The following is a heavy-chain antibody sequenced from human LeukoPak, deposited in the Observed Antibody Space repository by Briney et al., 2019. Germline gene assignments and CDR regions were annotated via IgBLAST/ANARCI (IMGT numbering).Heavy chain of an antibody. D-gene: IGHD6-19*01. CDR2: IYSGGST. CDR1: GFTFSSYG. J-gene: IGHJ4*02. CDR3: AREFVAGDGFDYYFDY. V-gene: IGHV3-NL1*01. Sequence: GGSLRLSCAASGFTFSSYGMHWVRQAPGKGLEWVSVIYSGGSTYYADSVKGRFTISRDNSKNTLYLQMNSLRAEDTAVYYCAREFVAGDGFDYYFDYWGQGTLVTVSS.